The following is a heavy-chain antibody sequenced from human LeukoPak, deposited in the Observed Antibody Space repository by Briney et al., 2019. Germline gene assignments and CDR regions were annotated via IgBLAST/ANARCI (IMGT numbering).Heavy chain of an antibody. D-gene: IGHD4-17*01. Sequence: SETLSLTCAVYGGSFSGYYWSWIRQPPGKGLEWIGEINHSGSTNYNPSLESRVTISVDTSKNQFSLKLSSVTAADTAVYYCARGRASPTVTTNGGFDYWGQGTLVTVSS. CDR2: INHSGST. CDR3: ARGRASPTVTTNGGFDY. CDR1: GGSFSGYY. V-gene: IGHV4-34*01. J-gene: IGHJ4*02.